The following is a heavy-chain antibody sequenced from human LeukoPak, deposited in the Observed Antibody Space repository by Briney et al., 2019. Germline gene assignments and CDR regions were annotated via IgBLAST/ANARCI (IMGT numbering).Heavy chain of an antibody. CDR2: IYYSGST. CDR3: AREAMYSYGNNFDY. V-gene: IGHV4-61*01. D-gene: IGHD5-18*01. CDR1: GGSTSSSNYY. Sequence: SETLSLTCTVSGGSTSSSNYYWSWIRQPPGKGLEWIGYIYYSGSTNYNPSLKSRVTISVDTSKNQFSLKLSSVTAADTAVYHCAREAMYSYGNNFDYWGQGTLVTVSS. J-gene: IGHJ4*02.